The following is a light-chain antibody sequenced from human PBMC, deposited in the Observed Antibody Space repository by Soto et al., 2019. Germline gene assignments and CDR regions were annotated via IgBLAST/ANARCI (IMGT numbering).Light chain of an antibody. CDR2: LEGSGSY. CDR1: SGHSSYI. Sequence: QSVLTQSSSASASLGSSVKLTCTLSSGHSSYIIAWHQQQSGKAPRYLMKLEGSGSYNKGSGVPDRFSGSSSGADRYLTISNLQFEDEADYYCETWDSNIHWVFGGGTKVTVL. J-gene: IGLJ3*02. V-gene: IGLV4-60*02. CDR3: ETWDSNIHWV.